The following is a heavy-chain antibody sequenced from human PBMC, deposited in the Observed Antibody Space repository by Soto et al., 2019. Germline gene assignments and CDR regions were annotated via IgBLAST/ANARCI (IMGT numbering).Heavy chain of an antibody. Sequence: ETLSLTCTFSVGSVSSGPYYCGWIRQPPWKGLEWIGYIYYSGNTNYNPTLKSRVTISVDTSKNQFSLKMSSVTDADTAVYYWARGGHHADSRRHGSLGYWGQGTLVNVSS. CDR2: IYYSGNT. V-gene: IGHV4-61*01. CDR3: ARGGHHADSRRHGSLGY. CDR1: VGSVSSGPYY. D-gene: IGHD3-22*01. J-gene: IGHJ4*02.